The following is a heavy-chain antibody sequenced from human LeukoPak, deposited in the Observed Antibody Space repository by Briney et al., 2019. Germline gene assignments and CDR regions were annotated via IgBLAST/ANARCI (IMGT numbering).Heavy chain of an antibody. Sequence: ASVKVSCKASGYTFTSYDFNWVRQATGQRPEWMGWMSPNSGDTGYAQKFQDRVTMTRSTSISTAYMELSSLRSDDTAVYYCARGPPNWGYDYWGPGTLVTVSS. D-gene: IGHD7-27*01. CDR3: ARGPPNWGYDY. CDR2: MSPNSGDT. J-gene: IGHJ4*02. V-gene: IGHV1-8*01. CDR1: GYTFTSYD.